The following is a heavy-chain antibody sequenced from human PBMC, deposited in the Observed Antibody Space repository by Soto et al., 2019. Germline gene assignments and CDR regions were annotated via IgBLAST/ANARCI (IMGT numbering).Heavy chain of an antibody. D-gene: IGHD6-6*01. CDR3: AKDRVKVELVEYFQH. J-gene: IGHJ1*01. Sequence: GGSLRLSCAASGFTFSSYAMSWVRQAPGKGLEWVSAISGSGGSTYYADSVKGRFTISRDNSKNTLYLQMNSLRAEDTAVYYCAKDRVKVELVEYFQHWGQGTLVTVSS. CDR1: GFTFSSYA. CDR2: ISGSGGST. V-gene: IGHV3-23*01.